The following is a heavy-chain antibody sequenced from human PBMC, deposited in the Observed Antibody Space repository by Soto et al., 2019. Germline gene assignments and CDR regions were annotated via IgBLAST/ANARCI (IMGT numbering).Heavy chain of an antibody. CDR3: GKDGLYYGSESYRPNPPFDY. V-gene: IGHV3-23*01. Sequence: GGSLRLSCAVSGFTFSNYAMSRVRPAPGKGLEWVSSITGSGESTYYADSVKGRFTISRDNSKNTLYLQMNNLRAEDTAVYYCGKDGLYYGSESYRPNPPFDYWGQGTLVTVSS. J-gene: IGHJ4*02. D-gene: IGHD3-10*01. CDR2: ITGSGEST. CDR1: GFTFSNYA.